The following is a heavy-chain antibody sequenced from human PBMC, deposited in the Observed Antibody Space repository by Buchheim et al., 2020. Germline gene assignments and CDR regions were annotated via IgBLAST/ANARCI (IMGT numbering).Heavy chain of an antibody. D-gene: IGHD6-13*01. J-gene: IGHJ4*02. Sequence: QVQLVESGGGVVQPGRSLRLSCAASGFTFSSYGMHWVRQAPGKGLEWVAVIWYDGSNKYYADTVKGRFTISRDNYKKKLYLQMNGLRAEDTAVYYCARSAIAAAGTSDYWGQGTL. CDR2: IWYDGSNK. CDR3: ARSAIAAAGTSDY. V-gene: IGHV3-33*01. CDR1: GFTFSSYG.